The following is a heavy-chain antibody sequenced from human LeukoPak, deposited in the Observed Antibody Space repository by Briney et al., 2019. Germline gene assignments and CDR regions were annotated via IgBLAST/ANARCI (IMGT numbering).Heavy chain of an antibody. J-gene: IGHJ4*02. Sequence: SETLSLTCTVSGGSISSGGYYWSWIRQHPGKGLEWIGYIYYSGSTYYNPSLKSRVTISVDTSKNQFSLKLSSVTAADTAVYYCAGAFSRDGSGSYPYDYWGQGTLVTVSS. CDR3: AGAFSRDGSGSYPYDY. CDR2: IYYSGST. CDR1: GGSISSGGYY. V-gene: IGHV4-31*03. D-gene: IGHD3-10*01.